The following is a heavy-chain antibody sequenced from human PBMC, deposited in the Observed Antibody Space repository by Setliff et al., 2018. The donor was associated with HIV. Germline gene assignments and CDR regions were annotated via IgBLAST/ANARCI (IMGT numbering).Heavy chain of an antibody. D-gene: IGHD6-13*01. CDR1: GGSISSGGYY. V-gene: IGHV4-31*03. CDR3: ARLCIAAAGTRSIPWYFDL. J-gene: IGHJ2*01. Sequence: SETLSLTCTVSGGSISSGGYYWSWIRQHPGKGLEWIGYIYYSGSTYYNPSLKSRVTISVDTSKNQFSLKLRSVTAADTAVYYCARLCIAAAGTRSIPWYFDLWGRGTLVTVSS. CDR2: IYYSGST.